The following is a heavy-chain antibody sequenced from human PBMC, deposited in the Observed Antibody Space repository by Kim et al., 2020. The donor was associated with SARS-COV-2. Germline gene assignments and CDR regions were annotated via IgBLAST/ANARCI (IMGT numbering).Heavy chain of an antibody. J-gene: IGHJ4*02. Sequence: SQKFQGRVTITRDTSASTAYMELSSLRSEDTAVYYCARLSDYYDSSSYDYWGQGTLVTVSS. D-gene: IGHD3-22*01. CDR3: ARLSDYYDSSSYDY. V-gene: IGHV1-3*01.